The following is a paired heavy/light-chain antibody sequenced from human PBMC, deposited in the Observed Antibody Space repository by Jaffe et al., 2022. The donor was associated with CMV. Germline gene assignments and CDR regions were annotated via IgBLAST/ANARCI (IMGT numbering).Light chain of an antibody. CDR3: HKYFSAPPT. CDR1: QGIGNN. Sequence: DIQMTQSPSSLSASVGDRVTITCRASQGIGNNLAWYQQKPGKVPKLLIYGASTLRSGVPSRFSGSGSGTDFTLTITSLQPEDVATYYCHKYFSAPPTFGQGTKVEIK. CDR2: GAS. V-gene: IGKV1-27*01. J-gene: IGKJ1*01.
Heavy chain of an antibody. V-gene: IGHV4-59*01. CDR3: ARGSGYFLY. J-gene: IGHJ4*02. Sequence: QVQLQESGPGLAQPSETLSLTCTVSGASISSYYWNWIRQPPGKGLEWIGYISDSGNTNYNASLKSRATISADRSMNHFSLKLTSVTAADTAVYYCARGSGYFLYWGQGALVTVS. D-gene: IGHD5-12*01. CDR1: GASISSYY. CDR2: ISDSGNT.